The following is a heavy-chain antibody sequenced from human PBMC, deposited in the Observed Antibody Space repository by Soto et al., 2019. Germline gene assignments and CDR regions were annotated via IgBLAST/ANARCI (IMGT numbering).Heavy chain of an antibody. CDR2: IYYSGST. V-gene: IGHV4-59*02. J-gene: IGHJ6*02. CDR1: GGSVTCYY. D-gene: IGHD2-15*01. CDR3: PRGAVPDIPAVYSYGMEV. Sequence: PSDTVSLTCAVSGGSVTCYYEALIRQPPGKRLQWIGYIYYSGSTNYNPSLNSRGTISVDTSKNQFSLKLTSVTAADTAVYYCPRGAVPDIPAVYSYGMEVWGQGTTVT.